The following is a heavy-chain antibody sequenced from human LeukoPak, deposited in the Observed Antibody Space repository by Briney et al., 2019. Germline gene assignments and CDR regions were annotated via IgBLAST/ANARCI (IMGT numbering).Heavy chain of an antibody. J-gene: IGHJ5*02. CDR1: GYSFTSYW. D-gene: IGHD6-13*01. V-gene: IGHV5-51*01. Sequence: GESLKISCKGSGYSFTSYWIGWVRQMPGKGLEWMGIIYPGDSDTRYSPSFQGQVTISADKSISTAYLQWSSLKASDTAMYYCARMGERHSSWYFDWFDPWAREPWSPSPQ. CDR3: ARMGERHSSWYFDWFDP. CDR2: IYPGDSDT.